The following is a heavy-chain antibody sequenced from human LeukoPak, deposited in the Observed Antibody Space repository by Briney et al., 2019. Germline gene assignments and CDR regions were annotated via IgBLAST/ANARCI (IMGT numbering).Heavy chain of an antibody. J-gene: IGHJ6*03. Sequence: APVKVSCKASGDTFSSYAISWVRQAPGQGLEWMGGIIPIFGTANYAQKFQGRVTITADESTSTAYMELSSLRSEDTAVYYCARDHIPPYYYDSSGPLDYYMDVWGKGTTVTVSS. V-gene: IGHV1-69*13. CDR2: IIPIFGTA. D-gene: IGHD3-22*01. CDR1: GDTFSSYA. CDR3: ARDHIPPYYYDSSGPLDYYMDV.